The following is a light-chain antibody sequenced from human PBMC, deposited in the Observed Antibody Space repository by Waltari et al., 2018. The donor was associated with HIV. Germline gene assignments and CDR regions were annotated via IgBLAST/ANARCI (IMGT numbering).Light chain of an antibody. CDR3: GTWDTSLSAVV. V-gene: IGLV1-51*02. Sequence: QSVLTQPPSVSATPRQKVTISCSGTSSNIGKNYVSWFQQLPGTAPNLLIYEKNKRPSGIPDRFSGSKSGTSATLGITGLQTGDEADYYCGTWDTSLSAVVFGGGTKLAVL. CDR2: EKN. CDR1: SSNIGKNY. J-gene: IGLJ2*01.